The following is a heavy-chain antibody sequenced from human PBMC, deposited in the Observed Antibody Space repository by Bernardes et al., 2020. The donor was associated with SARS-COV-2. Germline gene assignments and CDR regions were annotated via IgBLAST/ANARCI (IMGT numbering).Heavy chain of an antibody. CDR1: GSSLSSGQGSYY. CDR2: ILYGGAT. J-gene: IGHJ5*02. V-gene: IGHV4-39*01. Sequence: LSLTCTVSGSSLSSGQGSYYWGWIRQPPGKGLESIGIILYGGATHYSPSLKSRVTISVDSSKNQFSLRMTSVTAADTAIYYCARGRDLSDWFDPWGQGILVTVSS. CDR3: ARGRDLSDWFDP.